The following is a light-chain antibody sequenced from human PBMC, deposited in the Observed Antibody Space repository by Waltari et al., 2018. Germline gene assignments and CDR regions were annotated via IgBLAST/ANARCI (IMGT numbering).Light chain of an antibody. CDR1: SSDVGNYNL. V-gene: IGLV2-23*02. J-gene: IGLJ2*01. Sequence: QSALTQPASVSGSPGQSITISCTGTSSDVGNYNLVSWYQHRPGKAPKLMIFEVNKRPSGVSNRFSGSKSGNTASLTISGLQAEDEADYFCCSYAGITTPVVFGGGTKMTVL. CDR2: EVN. CDR3: CSYAGITTPVV.